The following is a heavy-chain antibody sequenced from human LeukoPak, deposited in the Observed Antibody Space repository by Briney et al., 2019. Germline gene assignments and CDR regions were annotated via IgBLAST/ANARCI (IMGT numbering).Heavy chain of an antibody. J-gene: IGHJ6*02. CDR1: GFTFSSYA. CDR2: ISYDGSNK. D-gene: IGHD2-15*01. CDR3: ARAYCSGGSCYSAKYYYYGMDV. V-gene: IGHV3-30-3*01. Sequence: GGSLRLSCAASGFTFSSYAMQWVRQAPGKGLEWVAVISYDGSNKYYADSVKGRFTISRDNSKNTLYLQMNSLRAEDTAVYYCARAYCSGGSCYSAKYYYYGMDVWGQGTTVTVSS.